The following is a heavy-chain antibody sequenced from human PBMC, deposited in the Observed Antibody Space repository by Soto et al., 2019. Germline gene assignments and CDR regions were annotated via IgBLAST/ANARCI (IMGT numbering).Heavy chain of an antibody. CDR2: ISFGGSNK. Sequence: QVQLVESGGGVVQPGRSLRLSCAASGFTFSSYAMHWVRQAPGKGLEWVAFISFGGSNKYYADSVKGRFTTSRDNSKITLYLQMNSLRAEDTAVYYCARDAVPSDFVYWGQGTLVTVSS. CDR3: ARDAVPSDFVY. J-gene: IGHJ4*02. V-gene: IGHV3-30*01. CDR1: GFTFSSYA.